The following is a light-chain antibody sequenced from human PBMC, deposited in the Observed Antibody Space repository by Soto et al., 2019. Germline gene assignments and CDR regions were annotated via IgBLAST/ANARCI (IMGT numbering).Light chain of an antibody. V-gene: IGLV2-23*01. CDR2: EGS. CDR3: CSYAGSSTWV. J-gene: IGLJ3*02. Sequence: QSALTQPASVSGSPGQSITISCTGTSSDVGSYNFVSWYQQHPGKAPKLMICEGSQRLSGVSSRFSGSKSGNTASLTISGLQAEDEADYYCCSYAGSSTWVFGGGTKLTVL. CDR1: SSDVGSYNF.